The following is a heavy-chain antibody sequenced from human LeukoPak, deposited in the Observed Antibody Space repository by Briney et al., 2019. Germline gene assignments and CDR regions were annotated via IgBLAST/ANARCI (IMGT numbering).Heavy chain of an antibody. D-gene: IGHD5-18*01. V-gene: IGHV6-1*01. CDR2: TYYRSKWYN. CDR3: ARDLTDAVDTAMAYYYYGMDV. J-gene: IGHJ6*02. CDR1: GDSVSSNSAA. Sequence: SQTLSLTCAISGDSVSSNSAAWNWISQSPSRGLEWLGRTYYRSKWYNDYAVSVKSRITINPDTSKNQFSLQLNSVTHEDTAVYSCARDLTDAVDTAMAYYYYGMDVWGQGTTVTVSS.